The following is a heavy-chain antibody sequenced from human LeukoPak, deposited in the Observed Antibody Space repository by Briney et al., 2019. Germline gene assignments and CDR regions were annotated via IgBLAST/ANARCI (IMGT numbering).Heavy chain of an antibody. D-gene: IGHD6-25*01. V-gene: IGHV1-18*01. CDR3: VQRSDYGWFDP. J-gene: IGHJ5*02. Sequence: ASVKVSCKASGGTFSSYAISWVRQAPGQGLEWMGWISAYNGNTNYAQKLQGRVTMTTDTSTSTAYMELRSLRSDDTAVYYCVQRSDYGWFDPWGQGTLVTVSS. CDR2: ISAYNGNT. CDR1: GGTFSSYA.